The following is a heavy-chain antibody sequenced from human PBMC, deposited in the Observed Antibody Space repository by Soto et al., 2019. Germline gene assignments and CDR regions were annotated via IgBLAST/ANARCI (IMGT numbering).Heavy chain of an antibody. CDR2: IGGSGTNI. Sequence: GALRLSCAASGFTYSNFAMSWLRQAPGRGLEWVSTIGGSGTNIFYADSVKGRFTISRDNSKNTPFLQMSSLRAEDTAIYYCAKRPEYSNSWYSFHSWGQGTVVTVSS. CDR3: AKRPEYSNSWYSFHS. V-gene: IGHV3-23*01. D-gene: IGHD6-13*01. J-gene: IGHJ5*02. CDR1: GFTYSNFA.